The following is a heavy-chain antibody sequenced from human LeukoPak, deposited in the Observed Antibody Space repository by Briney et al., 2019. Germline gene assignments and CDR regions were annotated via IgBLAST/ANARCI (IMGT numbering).Heavy chain of an antibody. CDR1: GFTFSSHN. Sequence: GGSLRLSCAASGFTFSSHNMNWVRQAPGKGLEWVSSISTSSSYIYYADSVKGRFTISRDNAKNSLYLQMNSLRAEDTAVYYCAREAYYYDSSGSQNWFDPWGQGTLVTVSS. J-gene: IGHJ5*02. CDR2: ISTSSSYI. D-gene: IGHD3-22*01. CDR3: AREAYYYDSSGSQNWFDP. V-gene: IGHV3-21*01.